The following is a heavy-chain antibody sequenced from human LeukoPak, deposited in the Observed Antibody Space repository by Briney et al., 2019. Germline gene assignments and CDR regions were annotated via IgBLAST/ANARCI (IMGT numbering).Heavy chain of an antibody. CDR3: ARGDGGYNAFSFDY. CDR2: IIPILGIA. CDR1: GGTFSSYT. V-gene: IGHV1-69*02. Sequence: SVKVSCKASGGTFSSYTISWVRQAPGQGLEWMGRIIPILGIANYAQKFQGRVTITADKSTSTAYMELSSLRSEDTAVYYRARGDGGYNAFSFDYWGQGTLVTVSS. D-gene: IGHD5-24*01. J-gene: IGHJ4*02.